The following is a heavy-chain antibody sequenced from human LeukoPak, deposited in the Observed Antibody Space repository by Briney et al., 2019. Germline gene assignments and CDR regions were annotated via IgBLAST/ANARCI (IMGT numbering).Heavy chain of an antibody. CDR2: IYRDGNT. D-gene: IGHD2-2*01. J-gene: IGHJ4*02. Sequence: GGSLRLSCAASGFTGSSNYMSWVRQAPGKGLEWVSVIYRDGNTYYADSVKGRFTISRDNSKNTLYLQMNSLRVEDAAVYYCARDNCSSTSCYEVGGQGTLVTVSS. CDR1: GFTGSSNY. CDR3: ARDNCSSTSCYEV. V-gene: IGHV3-53*01.